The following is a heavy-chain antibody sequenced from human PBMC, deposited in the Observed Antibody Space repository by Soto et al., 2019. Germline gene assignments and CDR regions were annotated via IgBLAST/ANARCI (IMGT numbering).Heavy chain of an antibody. D-gene: IGHD6-19*01. CDR2: INAFNGNT. V-gene: IGHV1-18*01. CDR3: ARDPVAGTYFDY. CDR1: GYTFISYG. Sequence: ASVKVSCKASGYTFISYGISWVRQAPGQGLEWMGWINAFNGNTNYAQKLQGRVTMTRDTSTSTAYMELRSLRSDDTAVYYCARDPVAGTYFDYWGQGTLVTVPQ. J-gene: IGHJ4*02.